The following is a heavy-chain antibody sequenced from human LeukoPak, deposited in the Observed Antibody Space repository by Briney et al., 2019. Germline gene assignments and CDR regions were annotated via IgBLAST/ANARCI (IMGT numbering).Heavy chain of an antibody. CDR1: GGSISSYY. CDR3: ATRPTPPYYYYYMDV. CDR2: IYSSGST. D-gene: IGHD4-23*01. V-gene: IGHV4-59*12. Sequence: SETLSLTFTVSGGSISSYYWSWIRQPPGKGLEWIGYIYSSGSTNYNPSLKGRVTISVDTSKNQFSLKVNSVTAADTAVYYCATRPTPPYYYYYMDVWGKGTTVTVSS. J-gene: IGHJ6*03.